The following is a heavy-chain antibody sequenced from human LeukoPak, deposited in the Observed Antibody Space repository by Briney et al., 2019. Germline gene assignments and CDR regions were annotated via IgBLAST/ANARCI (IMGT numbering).Heavy chain of an antibody. J-gene: IGHJ4*02. CDR1: GFTFSSYS. CDR2: ISSSSSYI. Sequence: GGSLRLSCAASGFTFSSYSMNWVRQAPGKGLEWVSSISSSSSYIYYADSVKGRFTISRDNSKNTLYLQMNSLRAEDAAVYYCAKAPLGRCSGAICYYFDCWGRGTLVTVSS. V-gene: IGHV3-21*04. D-gene: IGHD2-15*01. CDR3: AKAPLGRCSGAICYYFDC.